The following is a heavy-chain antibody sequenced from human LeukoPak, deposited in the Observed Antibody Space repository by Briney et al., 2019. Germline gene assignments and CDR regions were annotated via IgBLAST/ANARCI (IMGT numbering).Heavy chain of an antibody. V-gene: IGHV3-23*01. CDR1: GVTFSSNA. J-gene: IGHJ5*02. CDR2: ISSTGAFT. D-gene: IGHD5-12*01. Sequence: GGALRLSCAASGVTFSSNAMSWVRQAPGKGLEWVSVISSTGAFTYYADSVKGRFSISRDNSRNTLCLQMNSPRAEDSAVYYCAKRAIGAGGFDPWGQGTPVTASS. CDR3: AKRAIGAGGFDP.